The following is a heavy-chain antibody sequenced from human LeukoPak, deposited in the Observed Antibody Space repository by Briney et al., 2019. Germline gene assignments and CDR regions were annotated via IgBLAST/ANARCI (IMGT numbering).Heavy chain of an antibody. Sequence: SETLSLTCTVAGGSTRSYYWSWIRQPPGKGLEWIGYTYSSGSTKYNPSLKSRVTILEETSKNQISLKLSSVTATDTAVYCCATLFKDAFDIWGQGTVVTVSS. CDR2: TYSSGST. J-gene: IGHJ3*02. D-gene: IGHD3-10*01. CDR1: GGSTRSYY. V-gene: IGHV4-59*01. CDR3: ATLFKDAFDI.